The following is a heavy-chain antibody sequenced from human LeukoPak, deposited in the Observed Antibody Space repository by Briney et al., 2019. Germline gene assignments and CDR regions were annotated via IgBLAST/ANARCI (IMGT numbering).Heavy chain of an antibody. J-gene: IGHJ3*02. D-gene: IGHD3-10*01. CDR1: GFTFSGSA. CDR3: TRRTLYGSGNIDAFDI. CDR2: IRSKANNYAT. V-gene: IGHV3-73*01. Sequence: PGGSLRLPCAASGFTFSGSAMHWVRQASGKGLEWVGRIRSKANNYATAYAASVKGRFTISRDDSRNTAYLQMNSLKTEDTAVYYCTRRTLYGSGNIDAFDIWGQGTMVTVSS.